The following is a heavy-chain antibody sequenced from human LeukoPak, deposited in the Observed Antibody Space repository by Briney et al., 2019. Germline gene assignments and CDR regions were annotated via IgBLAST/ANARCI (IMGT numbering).Heavy chain of an antibody. J-gene: IGHJ4*02. D-gene: IGHD4-17*01. CDR1: GFTFSSHG. CDR2: ISGSGGGT. Sequence: GGSLRLSCAASGFTFSSHGMSWVRQAPGKGLEWVSGISGSGGGTFYADSVRGRFTISRDNSKNTVYLQMNSLRAEDTAVYYCAKSAPTVTSNFDCWGQGTLVTVSS. V-gene: IGHV3-23*01. CDR3: AKSAPTVTSNFDC.